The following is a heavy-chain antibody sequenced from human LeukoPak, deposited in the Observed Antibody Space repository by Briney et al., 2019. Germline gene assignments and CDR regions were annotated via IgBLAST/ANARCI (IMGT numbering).Heavy chain of an antibody. CDR2: ITGDSGTI. Sequence: GGSLRLSCAASGSAFSSYAMNWVRQAPGKGLEWVSFITGDSGTIYYVDSMKGRFTISRDNAKNSLYLQIDNLRAEDTAVYYCARDRMGGSFDYWGQGTPVTVSS. CDR1: GSAFSSYA. J-gene: IGHJ4*02. D-gene: IGHD2-15*01. CDR3: ARDRMGGSFDY. V-gene: IGHV3-48*01.